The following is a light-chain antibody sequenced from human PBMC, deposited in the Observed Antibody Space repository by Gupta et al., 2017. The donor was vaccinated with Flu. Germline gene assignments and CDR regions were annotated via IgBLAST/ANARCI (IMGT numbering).Light chain of an antibody. CDR2: AAS. CDR1: QDIRNF. V-gene: IGKV1-9*01. Sequence: DIHLTQSPSFLSASVGDRVAITCRASQDIRNFLAWYQQNPGKAPKLRIFAASTLQTGVPSRVIGSGSGTECTLNISSLQPEDFASYYCQQFNSVSGDSFGQGTKLEIK. CDR3: QQFNSVSGDS. J-gene: IGKJ2*03.